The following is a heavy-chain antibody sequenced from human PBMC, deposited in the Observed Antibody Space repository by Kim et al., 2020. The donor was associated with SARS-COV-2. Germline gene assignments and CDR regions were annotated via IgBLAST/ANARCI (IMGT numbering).Heavy chain of an antibody. V-gene: IGHV3-33*01. Sequence: GGSLRLSCAASGFTFSSYGMHWVRQAPGKGLEWVAVIWYDGSNKYYADSVKGRFTISRDNSKNTLYLQMNSLRAEDTAVYYCARDKEVGATSYYYYGMDVWGQGTTVTVSS. CDR3: ARDKEVGATSYYYYGMDV. CDR2: IWYDGSNK. D-gene: IGHD1-26*01. J-gene: IGHJ6*02. CDR1: GFTFSSYG.